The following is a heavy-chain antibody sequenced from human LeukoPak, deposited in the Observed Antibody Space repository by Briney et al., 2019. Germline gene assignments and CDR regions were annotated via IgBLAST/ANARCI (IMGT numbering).Heavy chain of an antibody. CDR3: ARLGMATTRRDY. J-gene: IGHJ4*02. CDR2: INHSGST. CDR1: GGSFSGYY. Sequence: SETLSLTCAVYGGSFSGYYWSWIRQPPGKGLEWIGEINHSGSTNYNPSLKSRVTISVDTSKNQFSLKLSSVTAADTAVYYCARLGMATTRRDYWGQGTLVTVSS. D-gene: IGHD5-24*01. V-gene: IGHV4-34*01.